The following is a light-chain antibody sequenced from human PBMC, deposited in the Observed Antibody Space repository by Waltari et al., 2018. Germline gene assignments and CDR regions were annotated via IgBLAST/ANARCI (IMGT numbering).Light chain of an antibody. CDR1: NIGSTS. J-gene: IGLJ3*02. V-gene: IGLV3-21*02. CDR3: QVWDSDTDNRV. Sequence: SFVLTQPPSVSVAPGQTASTFCAGTNIGSTSVHWYQQWPGQAPVLVVYESSDRTSGIPERFSGSNSGNTATLTISGVEAGDEADYYCQVWDSDTDNRVFGGGTKVTVL. CDR2: ESS.